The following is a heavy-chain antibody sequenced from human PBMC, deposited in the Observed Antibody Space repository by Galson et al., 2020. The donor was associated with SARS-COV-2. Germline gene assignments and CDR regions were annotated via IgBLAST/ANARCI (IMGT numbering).Heavy chain of an antibody. D-gene: IGHD2-8*01. V-gene: IGHV6-1*01. Sequence: SHTLSLTCAISGDSVSSNSAAWNWIRQSTSRGLEWLGRSYYRSKWHNDYAVSVKSRITINPDTSKNQFSLQLNSVTPEDTAVYYCARETSVYEVIVLMVYAMGGSYLYYMCVWGRGTMVTVCS. CDR2: SYYRSKWHN. CDR1: GDSVSSNSAA. J-gene: IGHJ6*03. CDR3: ARETSVYEVIVLMVYAMGGSYLYYMCV.